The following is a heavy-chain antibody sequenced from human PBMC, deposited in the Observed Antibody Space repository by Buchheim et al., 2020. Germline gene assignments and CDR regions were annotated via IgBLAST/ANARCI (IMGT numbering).Heavy chain of an antibody. J-gene: IGHJ4*02. D-gene: IGHD2-2*02. CDR2: IYYSGST. CDR3: AREDLTACSSTSCYTGFDY. CDR1: GGSISSGGYY. Sequence: QVQLQQWGAGLLKPSETLSLTCAVSGGSISSGGYYWSWIRQHPGKGLEWIGYIYYSGSTYYNPSLKSRVTISVDTSKNQFSLKLSSVTAVDTAVYYCAREDLTACSSTSCYTGFDYWGQGTL. V-gene: IGHV4-31*11.